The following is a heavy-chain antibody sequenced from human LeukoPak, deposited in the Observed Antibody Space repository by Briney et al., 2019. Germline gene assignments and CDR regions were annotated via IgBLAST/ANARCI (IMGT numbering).Heavy chain of an antibody. CDR2: IKSKTDGGTT. D-gene: IGHD1-26*01. CDR3: TDHSGSYSEDY. J-gene: IGHJ4*02. CDR1: GFTFSNAW. Sequence: GGSLRLSCAASGFTFSNAWMSWVRQAPGKGLEWVGRIKSKTDGGTTDYAAPVKGRFTISRDDSKNTLYLQMNSLKTEDTAVYYCTDHSGSYSEDYWGQGTLVTVSS. V-gene: IGHV3-15*01.